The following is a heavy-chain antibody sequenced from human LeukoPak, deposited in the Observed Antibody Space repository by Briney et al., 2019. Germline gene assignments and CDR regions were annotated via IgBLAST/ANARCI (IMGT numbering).Heavy chain of an antibody. J-gene: IGHJ6*02. CDR1: GGSLSGYH. V-gene: IGHV4-34*01. CDR2: IYHSGST. Sequence: PSETLSLTCTVSGGSLSGYHWSWIRQSPGQGLEWIGEIYHSGSTNYNPSLKSRVTISVDKSKNQFSLKLSSVTAADTAVYYCARDLRFGELSDYYGMDVWGQGTTVTVSS. D-gene: IGHD3-10*01. CDR3: ARDLRFGELSDYYGMDV.